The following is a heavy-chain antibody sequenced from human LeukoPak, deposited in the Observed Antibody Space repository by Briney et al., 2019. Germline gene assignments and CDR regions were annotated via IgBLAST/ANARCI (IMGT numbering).Heavy chain of an antibody. CDR3: ARSLPKPSAFDY. Sequence: PGGSLRLSCAASGFTFSSYAMSWIRQPAGKGLEWIGLIYASGSTYYNPSLKNRVTLSVDTSKNQFSLKLSSVTAADTAIYYCARSLPKPSAFDYWGQGTLVTVSS. CDR1: GFTFSSYA. CDR2: IYASGST. J-gene: IGHJ4*02. V-gene: IGHV4-4*07. D-gene: IGHD1-14*01.